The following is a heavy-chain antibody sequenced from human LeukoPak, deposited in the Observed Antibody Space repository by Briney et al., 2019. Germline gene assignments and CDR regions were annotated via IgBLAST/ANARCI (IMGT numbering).Heavy chain of an antibody. CDR3: ARLGDLATVDYFDY. CDR1: GGSISSSY. V-gene: IGHV4-4*07. J-gene: IGHJ4*02. Sequence: SETLSLTCTVSGGSISSSYWSWIRQPAGKGLEWIGRIYTSGSINYNPSLKSRVTMSVDTSKNQFSLKLSSVTAADTAVYYCARLGDLATVDYFDYWGQGTLVTVSS. CDR2: IYTSGSI. D-gene: IGHD4-23*01.